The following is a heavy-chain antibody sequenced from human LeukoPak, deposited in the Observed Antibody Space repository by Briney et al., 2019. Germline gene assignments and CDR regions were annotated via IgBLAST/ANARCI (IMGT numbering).Heavy chain of an antibody. V-gene: IGHV4-59*08. CDR2: IYYSGST. D-gene: IGHD6-13*01. J-gene: IGHJ6*03. CDR3: ARLDSSSLIAKTYYYYYMDV. CDR1: GGSISSYY. Sequence: SETLSLTCTVSGGSISSYYWSWIRQPPGKGLEWIRYIYYSGSTNYNPSLKSRVTISVDTSKNQFSLKLSSVTAADTAVYYCARLDSSSLIAKTYYYYYMDVWGKGTTVTVSS.